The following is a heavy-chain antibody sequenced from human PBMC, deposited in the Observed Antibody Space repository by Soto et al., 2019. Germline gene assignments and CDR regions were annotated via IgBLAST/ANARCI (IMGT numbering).Heavy chain of an antibody. D-gene: IGHD5-18*01. Sequence: PGGSLRLSCSASGFTFSSYAMHWVRQAPGKGLEYVSAISSNGGSTYYADSVKGRFTISRDNSKNTLYLRMSSLRAEDTAVYYCVKDVPYVDTAMVPSGHGGGNWLDPWGQGTLVTVS. CDR1: GFTFSSYA. J-gene: IGHJ5*02. CDR3: VKDVPYVDTAMVPSGHGGGNWLDP. V-gene: IGHV3-64D*08. CDR2: ISSNGGST.